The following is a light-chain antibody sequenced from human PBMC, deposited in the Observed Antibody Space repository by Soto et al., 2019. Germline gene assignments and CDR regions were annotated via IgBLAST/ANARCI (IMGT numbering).Light chain of an antibody. CDR1: SSNIGSNT. V-gene: IGLV1-44*01. J-gene: IGLJ3*02. CDR3: AAWDDSLNGRV. Sequence: QSVLTQPPSASATPGQRVTISCSGSSSNIGSNTVNWYQQLPGTAPTLLIYKNNQRPSGVPDRFSGSKSGTSASLAISGLQSEDEADYYCAAWDDSLNGRVFGGGTKLTVL. CDR2: KNN.